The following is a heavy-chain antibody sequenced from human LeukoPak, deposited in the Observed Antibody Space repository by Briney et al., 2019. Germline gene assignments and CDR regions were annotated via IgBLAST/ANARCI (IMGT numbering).Heavy chain of an antibody. CDR3: AKDLSYDSSGYYPYYYYYGMDV. Sequence: GGSLRLSCAASGFTFSGYGMHWVRQAPGKGLEWVADISYDGSNKYYADSVKGRSTISRDNSKNTLYLQMNSLRAEDTAVYYCAKDLSYDSSGYYPYYYYYGMDVWGQGTTVTVSS. CDR1: GFTFSGYG. V-gene: IGHV3-30*18. J-gene: IGHJ6*02. CDR2: ISYDGSNK. D-gene: IGHD3-22*01.